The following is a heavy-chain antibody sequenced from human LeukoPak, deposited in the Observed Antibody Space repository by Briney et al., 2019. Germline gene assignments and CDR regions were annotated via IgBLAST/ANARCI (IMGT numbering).Heavy chain of an antibody. Sequence: GASVKVSCKASGYTFTSYGVIWVRQAPGQGLEWMGWISGYNGNTNYAQKLQGRVTMTTDTSTSTAYMELRSLRSDDTAMYYCARDRMDTGTYFDYWGQGTLVTVSS. CDR2: ISGYNGNT. D-gene: IGHD5-18*01. CDR3: ARDRMDTGTYFDY. J-gene: IGHJ4*02. CDR1: GYTFTSYG. V-gene: IGHV1-18*01.